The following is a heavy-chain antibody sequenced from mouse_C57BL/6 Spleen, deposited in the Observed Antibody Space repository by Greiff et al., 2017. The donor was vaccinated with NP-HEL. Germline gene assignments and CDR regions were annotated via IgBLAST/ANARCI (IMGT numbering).Heavy chain of an antibody. J-gene: IGHJ3*01. D-gene: IGHD4-1*01. V-gene: IGHV1-15*01. Sequence: VQLQQSGAELVRPGASVTLSCKASGYTFTDYEMHWVKQTPVHGLEWIGAIAPETGGTAYNQKFKGKAILTADKSSSTAYMGLRSLTSEDSAVYYCTRFSRTGTWFAYWGQGTLVTVSA. CDR3: TRFSRTGTWFAY. CDR1: GYTFTDYE. CDR2: IAPETGGT.